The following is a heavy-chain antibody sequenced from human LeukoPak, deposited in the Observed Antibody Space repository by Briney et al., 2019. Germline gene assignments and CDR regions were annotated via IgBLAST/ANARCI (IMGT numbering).Heavy chain of an antibody. Sequence: PGGSLRLSCAASGFTFSSYGMHWVRQAPGKGLEWVAVISYDGSNKYYADSVKGRFTISRDNSKNTLYLQMNSLRAEDTAVYYCAKDQMLEVITTIRDAFDIWGQGTMVTVSS. V-gene: IGHV3-30*18. CDR2: ISYDGSNK. J-gene: IGHJ3*02. CDR1: GFTFSSYG. D-gene: IGHD3-22*01. CDR3: AKDQMLEVITTIRDAFDI.